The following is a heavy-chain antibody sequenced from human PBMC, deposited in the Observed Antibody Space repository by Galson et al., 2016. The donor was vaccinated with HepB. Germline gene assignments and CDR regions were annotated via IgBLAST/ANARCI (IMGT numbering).Heavy chain of an antibody. V-gene: IGHV1-69*13. J-gene: IGHJ3*01. CDR2: IIPISVTT. CDR1: GGTFSSHT. D-gene: IGHD3-16*02. Sequence: SVKVSCKASGGTFSSHTISWVRQAPGQGLEWMGGIIPISVTTKYAQKFQGRVTISADESTTTAYMELSSLRSEGTAVYYCARVGGYGWGSYRSPRAFDVWGQGTMVTVSS. CDR3: ARVGGYGWGSYRSPRAFDV.